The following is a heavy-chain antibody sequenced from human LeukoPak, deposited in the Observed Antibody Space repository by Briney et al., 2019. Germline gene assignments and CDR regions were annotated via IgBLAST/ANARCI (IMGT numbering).Heavy chain of an antibody. V-gene: IGHV1-69*13. J-gene: IGHJ1*01. Sequence: ASVKVSCKASGGTFSSYAISWVRQAPGQGLEWMGGIIPIFGTANYAQKFQGRVTITADESTSTAYMELSSLRSEDTAVYYCARVPEVSHSPGALVYFQHWGQGTLVTVSS. D-gene: IGHD6-13*01. CDR3: ARVPEVSHSPGALVYFQH. CDR2: IIPIFGTA. CDR1: GGTFSSYA.